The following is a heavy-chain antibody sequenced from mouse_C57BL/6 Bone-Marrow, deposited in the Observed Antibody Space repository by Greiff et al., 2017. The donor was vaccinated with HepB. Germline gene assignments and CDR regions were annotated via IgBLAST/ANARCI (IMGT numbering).Heavy chain of an antibody. CDR1: GYTFTSYG. D-gene: IGHD1-1*01. CDR2: IYIGNGYT. J-gene: IGHJ3*01. V-gene: IGHV1-58*01. CDR3: AREDYYGSSLGWFAY. Sequence: EVHLVESGAELVRPGSSVKMSCKTSGYTFTSYGINWVKQRPGQGLEWIGYIYIGNGYTEYNEKFKGKATLTSDTSSSTAYMQLSSLTSEDSAIYCCAREDYYGSSLGWFAYWGQGTLVTVSA.